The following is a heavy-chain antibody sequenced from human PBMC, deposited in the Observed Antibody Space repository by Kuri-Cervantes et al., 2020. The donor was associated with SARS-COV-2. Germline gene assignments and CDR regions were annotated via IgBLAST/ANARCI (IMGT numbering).Heavy chain of an antibody. J-gene: IGHJ6*02. CDR1: GCTFSCYV. V-gene: IGHV3-23*01. D-gene: IGHD6-13*01. CDR2: ISARGGGK. CDR3: AKGVAAVGTAGGTYYYHGMDV. Sequence: GESLKISCDASGCTFSCYVMSWVRQAPGKGLGWVSGISARGGGKYYGDPVKGRCTISRDNSKNILYLQMHSLRAEDTAIYYCAKGVAAVGTAGGTYYYHGMDVWGQGTTVTVSS.